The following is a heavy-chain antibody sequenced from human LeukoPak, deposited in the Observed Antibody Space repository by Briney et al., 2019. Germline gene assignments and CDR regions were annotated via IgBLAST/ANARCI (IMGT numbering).Heavy chain of an antibody. D-gene: IGHD3-22*01. Sequence: SGGSLRLSCAASGFTFSDYYMSWIRQAPGKGLEWVSYISSSSSYTNYADSVKGRFTISRDNAKNSLYLQMNSLRAEDTAVCYCARDSSGYYYNWFDPWGQGTLVTVSS. CDR2: ISSSSSYT. CDR1: GFTFSDYY. CDR3: ARDSSGYYYNWFDP. V-gene: IGHV3-11*06. J-gene: IGHJ5*02.